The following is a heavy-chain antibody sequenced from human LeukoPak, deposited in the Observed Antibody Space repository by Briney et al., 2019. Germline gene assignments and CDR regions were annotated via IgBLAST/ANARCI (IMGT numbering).Heavy chain of an antibody. J-gene: IGHJ4*02. D-gene: IGHD3-10*02. V-gene: IGHV3-15*01. CDR3: TTGQVLGSGSYYNPYYFDY. CDR1: GLTFSNAW. Sequence: GGSLRLSCAASGLTFSNAWMSWVRQAPGKGLEWVGRINSKTDGGTTDYAAPVKGRFTISRDDSKNTLYLQMNSLKTEDTAVYYCTTGQVLGSGSYYNPYYFDYWGQGTLVTVSS. CDR2: INSKTDGGTT.